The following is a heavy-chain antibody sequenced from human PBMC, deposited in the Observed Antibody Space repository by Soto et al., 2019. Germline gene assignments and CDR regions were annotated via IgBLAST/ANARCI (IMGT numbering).Heavy chain of an antibody. CDR3: ARLGGYYQSLDT. V-gene: IGHV4-59*08. Sequence: PSETLSLTCTVSGGSISSYYWSWIRQPPGKGLEWIGYVYYTGTTTYSPSLKSRVTMSVDTSMNQISLKLSSVTAADTAFYYCARLGGYYQSLDTWGQGTLVTVSS. CDR1: GGSISSYY. J-gene: IGHJ5*02. CDR2: VYYTGTT. D-gene: IGHD3-22*01.